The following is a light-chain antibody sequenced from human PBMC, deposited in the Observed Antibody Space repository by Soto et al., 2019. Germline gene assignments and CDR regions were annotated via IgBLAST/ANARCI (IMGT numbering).Light chain of an antibody. V-gene: IGLV1-44*01. CDR3: AAWDDSLSGYV. CDR1: GSNIGSNT. CDR2: NNN. J-gene: IGLJ1*01. Sequence: QSVLTQPPSASGTPGQRVSISCSGSGSNIGSNTVNWYQQLPGTAPKLLMYNNNQRPSGVPDRFSGSKSGTSASLAISGLQSEDEAAYYCAAWDDSLSGYVFGTGTKVTVL.